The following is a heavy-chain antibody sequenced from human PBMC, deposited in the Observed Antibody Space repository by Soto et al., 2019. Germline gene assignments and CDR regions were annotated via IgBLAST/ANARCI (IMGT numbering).Heavy chain of an antibody. J-gene: IGHJ4*02. CDR1: GGSFSGYY. CDR3: ASGTSALEFYY. Sequence: PSETLSLTCAVYGGSFSGYYWTWIRQPPGTGLEWIGEINHSGSTNYNPSLKSRVTIARDTSKNQFSLKVSSVAAAATAVYYCASGTSALEFYYWGKGTLVPVS. CDR2: INHSGST. D-gene: IGHD5-18*01. V-gene: IGHV4-34*01.